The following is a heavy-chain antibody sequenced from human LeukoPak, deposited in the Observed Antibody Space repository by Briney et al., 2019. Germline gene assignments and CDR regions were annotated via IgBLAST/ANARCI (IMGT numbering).Heavy chain of an antibody. J-gene: IGHJ4*02. CDR1: GFTVSSNY. CDR3: ARGGLGYYDSTGYYWEADYFDY. CDR2: IYSGGNT. Sequence: GGSLRLSCAASGFTVSSNYMSCVRQAPGKGLEWVSLIYSGGNTYYADSVKGRFTISRDNSKNTLYLQMNSLRAEDTAVYYCARGGLGYYDSTGYYWEADYFDYWGQGTLVTVSS. D-gene: IGHD3-22*01. V-gene: IGHV3-66*01.